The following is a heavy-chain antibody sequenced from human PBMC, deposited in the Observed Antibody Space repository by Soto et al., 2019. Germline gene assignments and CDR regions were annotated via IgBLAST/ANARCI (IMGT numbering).Heavy chain of an antibody. V-gene: IGHV1-69*12. CDR1: GGTFSSYA. J-gene: IGHJ3*02. Sequence: QVQLVQSEAEVKKPGSSVKVSCKASGGTFSSYAISWVRQAPGQGLEWMGGIIPNFGTANYAKKFQGRVTITEDESTSKAYMELSSLRSEDTDVYYCARDRRGFWSGYHAFDIWGQGTMVTVSS. CDR2: IIPNFGTA. CDR3: ARDRRGFWSGYHAFDI. D-gene: IGHD3-3*01.